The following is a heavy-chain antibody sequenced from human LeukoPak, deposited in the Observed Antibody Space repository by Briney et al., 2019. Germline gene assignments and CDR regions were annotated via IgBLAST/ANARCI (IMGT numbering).Heavy chain of an antibody. D-gene: IGHD6-19*01. V-gene: IGHV1-2*02. CDR3: ARGSSGWSSDY. CDR1: GYTFTAYY. J-gene: IGHJ4*02. Sequence: ASVKVSCKASGYTFTAYYIHWVRQAPGQGLEWMGWINPKSGGTNYAQKLQGRVTMTTDTSTSTAYMELRSLRSDDTAVYYCARGSSGWSSDYWGQGTLVTVSS. CDR2: INPKSGGT.